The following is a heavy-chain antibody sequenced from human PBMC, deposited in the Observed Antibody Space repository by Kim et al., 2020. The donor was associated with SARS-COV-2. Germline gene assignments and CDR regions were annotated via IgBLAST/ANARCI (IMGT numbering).Heavy chain of an antibody. CDR1: GGSISSGGYY. D-gene: IGHD1-26*01. Sequence: SETLSLTCTVSGGSISSGGYYWSWIRQHPGKGLEWIGYIYYSGSTYYNPSLKSRVTISVDTSKNQFSLKLSSVTAADTAVYYCARGIVVASYYYYGMDVWGQGTTVTVSS. J-gene: IGHJ6*02. CDR2: IYYSGST. CDR3: ARGIVVASYYYYGMDV. V-gene: IGHV4-31*03.